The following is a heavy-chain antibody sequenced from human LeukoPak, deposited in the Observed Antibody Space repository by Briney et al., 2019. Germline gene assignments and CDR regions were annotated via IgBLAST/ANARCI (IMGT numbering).Heavy chain of an antibody. CDR1: GFTFSVSA. Sequence: GGSLRLSCAASGFTFSVSAIHWVRQASGKGLEWVGRIRTRTNRYATAYAAAVKGRFTVSRDDSKNTAYLQMNSLTTEDTAVYYCTRLDYGSDYWGQGTQVIVSS. D-gene: IGHD3-10*01. V-gene: IGHV3-73*01. J-gene: IGHJ4*02. CDR3: TRLDYGSDY. CDR2: IRTRTNRYAT.